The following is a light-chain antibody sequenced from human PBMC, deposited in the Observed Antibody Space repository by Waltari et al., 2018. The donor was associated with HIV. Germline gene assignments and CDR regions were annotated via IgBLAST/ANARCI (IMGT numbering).Light chain of an antibody. CDR1: QDIGNY. J-gene: IGKJ1*01. CDR3: QQTYSSPWT. V-gene: IGKV1-39*01. Sequence: DIQMTQSPSSLSASVGERVTITCRASQDIGNYFNWYQQKPGKAPRLLIYAAGISQSGVPSRCSGSGSGTHFSLTISSLQPDDFATYYCQQTYSSPWTFGQGTRVEIK. CDR2: AAG.